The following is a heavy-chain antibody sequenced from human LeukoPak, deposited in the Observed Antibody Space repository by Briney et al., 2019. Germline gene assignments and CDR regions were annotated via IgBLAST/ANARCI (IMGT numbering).Heavy chain of an antibody. Sequence: GASVKASCKASGYTFTGYYMHWVRQAPGQGLEWMGWINPNSGGTNYAQKFQGWVTMTRDTSISTAYMELSRLRSDDTAVYYCARGVGCSSTSCYEVYYYGMDVWGKGTTVTVSS. V-gene: IGHV1-2*04. D-gene: IGHD2-2*01. J-gene: IGHJ6*04. CDR3: ARGVGCSSTSCYEVYYYGMDV. CDR2: INPNSGGT. CDR1: GYTFTGYY.